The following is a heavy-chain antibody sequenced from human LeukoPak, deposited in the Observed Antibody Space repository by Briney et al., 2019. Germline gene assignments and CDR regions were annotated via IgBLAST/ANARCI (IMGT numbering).Heavy chain of an antibody. CDR1: GGSISGSSYY. V-gene: IGHV4-39*01. Sequence: SETLSLTCTVSGGSISGSSYYWGWIRQPPGKGLEWIGSIYYSGSTYYNPSLKSRVNISVETSKNQFSLKLSSVTAADTAVYYGARHSSGSGYYPYFDYWGQGTLVTVSS. D-gene: IGHD3-22*01. CDR3: ARHSSGSGYYPYFDY. CDR2: IYYSGST. J-gene: IGHJ4*02.